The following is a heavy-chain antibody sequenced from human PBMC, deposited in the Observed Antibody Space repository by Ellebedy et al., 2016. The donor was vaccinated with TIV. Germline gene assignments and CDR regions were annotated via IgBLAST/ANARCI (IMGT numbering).Heavy chain of an antibody. Sequence: SETLSLTCTVSGGSISTYYWSWIRQPPGKGLEYIGYVHYTGSTNYNPSLKSRVNISVDSFKNQFSLKLSSVTAADTAVYYCARDSKKGWAFDIWGQGTMVTISS. CDR3: ARDSKKGWAFDI. CDR2: VHYTGST. CDR1: GGSISTYY. V-gene: IGHV4-59*01. J-gene: IGHJ3*02. D-gene: IGHD6-19*01.